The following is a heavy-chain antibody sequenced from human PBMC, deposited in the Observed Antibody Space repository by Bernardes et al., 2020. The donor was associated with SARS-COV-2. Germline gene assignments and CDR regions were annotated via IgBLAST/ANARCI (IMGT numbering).Heavy chain of an antibody. CDR3: AKGYYYDSSGYSPDY. J-gene: IGHJ4*02. CDR1: GFTFDDYA. V-gene: IGHV3-9*01. D-gene: IGHD3-22*01. Sequence: SLRLSCAASGFTFDDYAMHWVRQAPGKGLEWVSGISWNSGSIGYADSVKGRFTISRDNAKNSLYLQMNSLRAEDTALYYCAKGYYYDSSGYSPDYWGQGTLVTVSS. CDR2: ISWNSGSI.